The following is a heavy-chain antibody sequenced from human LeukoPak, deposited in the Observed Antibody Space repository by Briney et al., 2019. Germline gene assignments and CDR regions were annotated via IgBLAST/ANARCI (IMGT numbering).Heavy chain of an antibody. CDR3: ARDGADYDFWSGPTYYYYYMDV. CDR1: GGTFSSYA. D-gene: IGHD3-3*01. J-gene: IGHJ6*03. Sequence: ASVKVSCKASGGTFSSYAISWVRQAPGQGLEWMGGIIPIFGTANYVQKFQGRVTITADESTSTAYMELSSLRSEDTAVYYCARDGADYDFWSGPTYYYYYMDVWGKGTTVTVSS. V-gene: IGHV1-69*13. CDR2: IIPIFGTA.